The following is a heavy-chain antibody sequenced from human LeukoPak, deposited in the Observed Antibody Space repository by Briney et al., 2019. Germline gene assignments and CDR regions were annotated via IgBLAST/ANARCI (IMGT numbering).Heavy chain of an antibody. CDR1: GGSISSYY. D-gene: IGHD5-12*01. CDR2: IYYSGST. J-gene: IGHJ4*02. V-gene: IGHV4-59*01. Sequence: SETLSLTCTVSGGSISSYYWSWIRQPPGKGLEWIGYIYYSGSTNYNPSLKSRGTISVDTSKNQFSLKLSSVTAADTAVYYCASVDYIVATINYWGQGTLVTVSS. CDR3: ASVDYIVATINY.